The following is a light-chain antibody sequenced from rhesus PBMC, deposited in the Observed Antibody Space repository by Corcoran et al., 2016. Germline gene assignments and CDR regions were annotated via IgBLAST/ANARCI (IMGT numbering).Light chain of an antibody. Sequence: DIQMTQSPSSLSASVGDRITITCQASQDINNNLAWYQQKPGQVPKLLIFDASTVQCGVPSRFSGFGSGTDFTLTISSLQSEDLATDYCQHGYGIPLTFGGGTKVEIK. J-gene: IGKJ4*01. CDR1: QDINNN. CDR2: DAS. CDR3: QHGYGIPLT. V-gene: IGKV1-74*01.